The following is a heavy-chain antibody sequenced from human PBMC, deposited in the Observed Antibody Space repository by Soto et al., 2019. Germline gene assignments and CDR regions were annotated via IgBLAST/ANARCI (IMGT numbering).Heavy chain of an antibody. CDR1: GFTFSSYG. D-gene: IGHD3-3*01. Sequence: GGSLRVPCAASGFTFSSYGIHWVRQSPGKGLEWVAFISYDGSNKYYTDSVKGRFTISRDNSKNTLYLQMNGLRGEDTAVYYCAKRRNVLRFLEWSSGMEVWGQGTTVTVSS. CDR3: AKRRNVLRFLEWSSGMEV. CDR2: ISYDGSNK. V-gene: IGHV3-30*18. J-gene: IGHJ6*02.